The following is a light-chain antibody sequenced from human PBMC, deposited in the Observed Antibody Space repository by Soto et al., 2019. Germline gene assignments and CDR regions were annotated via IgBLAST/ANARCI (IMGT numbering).Light chain of an antibody. CDR2: GYS. CDR3: QSYDRSLSGFYV. V-gene: IGLV1-40*01. CDR1: SSHIGAGYE. J-gene: IGLJ1*01. Sequence: QTLVTQPPSVYGAPGQRVTMSCTGSSSHIGAGYEVHWYQQLPGTAPKLLIDGYSNRSSGVPDRFSGSKSGTSASLAITGLQADDEADYYCQSYDRSLSGFYVFGTGTKVTVL.